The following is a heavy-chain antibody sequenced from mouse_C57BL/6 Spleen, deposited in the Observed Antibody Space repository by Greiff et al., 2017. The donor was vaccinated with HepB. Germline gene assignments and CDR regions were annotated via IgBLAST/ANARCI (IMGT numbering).Heavy chain of an antibody. Sequence: VQLQESGAELVKPGASVKMSCKASGYTFTTYPIEWMKQNHGKSLEWIGNFHPYNDDTKYNEKFKGKATLTVEKSSSTVYLELSRLTSDDSAVYYCARTYDDGYYEFAYWGQGTLVTVSA. CDR3: ARTYDDGYYEFAY. D-gene: IGHD2-3*01. CDR2: FHPYNDDT. J-gene: IGHJ3*01. CDR1: GYTFTTYP. V-gene: IGHV1-47*01.